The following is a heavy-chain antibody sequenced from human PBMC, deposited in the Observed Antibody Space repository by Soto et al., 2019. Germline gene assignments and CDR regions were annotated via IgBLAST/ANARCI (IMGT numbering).Heavy chain of an antibody. V-gene: IGHV3-21*01. CDR2: ISVIGDYM. CDR1: GFTFSSYG. J-gene: IGHJ6*02. CDR3: ARDSKNRQEGMDV. D-gene: IGHD4-4*01. Sequence: GGSLRLSCEVSGFTFSSYGMNWVRQAPWKGLEWVSSISVIGDYMFYADSVKGRFTISRDNAKNSLFLQMDSLRAEDTAVYFCARDSKNRQEGMDVSGQGTTVTVSS.